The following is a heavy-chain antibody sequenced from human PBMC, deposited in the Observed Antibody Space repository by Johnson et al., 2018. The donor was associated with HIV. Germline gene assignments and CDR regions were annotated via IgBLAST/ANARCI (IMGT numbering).Heavy chain of an antibody. J-gene: IGHJ3*02. D-gene: IGHD4/OR15-4a*01. CDR3: ARGGREVGLIGEDAFDI. CDR1: GFSFDDYG. V-gene: IGHV3-20*04. CDR2: ISWNSGSI. Sequence: VQLVEFGGGVVRPGGSLRLSCAASGFSFDDYGMSWVRQVPGKGLEWVSGISWNSGSIGYADSVKGRFTISRDNSRDTLFLEMNSLRAGDTAVYYCARGGREVGLIGEDAFDIWGPGTIVTVSA.